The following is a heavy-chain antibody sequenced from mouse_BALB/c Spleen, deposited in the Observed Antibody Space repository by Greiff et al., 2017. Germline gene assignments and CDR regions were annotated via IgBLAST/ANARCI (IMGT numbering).Heavy chain of an antibody. V-gene: IGHV6-6*02. CDR2: IRLKSNNYAT. Sequence: EVKLVESGGGLVQPGGSMKLSCVASGFTFSNYWMNWVRQSPEKGLEWVAEIRLKSNNYATHYAESVKGRFTISRDDSKSSVYLQMNNLRAEDTGIYYCTRSPYYRYDEAFAYWGQGTLVTVSA. CDR3: TRSPYYRYDEAFAY. CDR1: GFTFSNYW. J-gene: IGHJ3*01. D-gene: IGHD2-14*01.